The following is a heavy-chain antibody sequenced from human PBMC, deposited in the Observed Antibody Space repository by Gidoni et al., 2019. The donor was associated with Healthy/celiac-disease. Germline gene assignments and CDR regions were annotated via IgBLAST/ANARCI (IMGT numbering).Heavy chain of an antibody. CDR1: GYNFTSYY. V-gene: IGHV1-46*03. CDR2: INPSGGST. CDR3: ASSRAAADTNWFDP. J-gene: IGHJ5*02. Sequence: QVQLVQSGAEVKKPGASVKVSCKASGYNFTSYYMHRVRQAPGQGREWMGIINPSGGSTSYEQKFQGRVTMTRDTSTSTVYMELSSLRSEDTAVYYCASSRAAADTNWFDPWGQGTLVTVSS. D-gene: IGHD6-13*01.